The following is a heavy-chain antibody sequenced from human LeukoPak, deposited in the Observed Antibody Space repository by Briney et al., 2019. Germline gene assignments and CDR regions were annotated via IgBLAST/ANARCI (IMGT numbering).Heavy chain of an antibody. D-gene: IGHD6-13*01. CDR1: GLTFSDFY. Sequence: GGSLRLSCAASGLTFSDFYMSWLRQAPGKGLEWVSYISRSGSAIYYADSVKGRFTISRDNAKNSLYLQMNSLRAEDTAVYYCARQPTAAGSQWGQGTLVTVSS. J-gene: IGHJ4*02. V-gene: IGHV3-11*01. CDR3: ARQPTAAGSQ. CDR2: ISRSGSAI.